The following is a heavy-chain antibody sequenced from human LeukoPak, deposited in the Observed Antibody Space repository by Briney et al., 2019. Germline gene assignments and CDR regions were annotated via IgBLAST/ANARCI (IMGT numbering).Heavy chain of an antibody. CDR2: IRYDGSNK. CDR3: ARSPTGTTPHNGLDY. V-gene: IGHV3-30*02. J-gene: IGHJ4*02. Sequence: QPGGSLRLSCAASGFTFSSYGMHWVRQAPGKGLEWVAFIRYDGSNKYYADSVKGRFTISRDNSKNTLYLQMNSLRAEDTAVYYCARSPTGTTPHNGLDYWGQGTLVTVSS. D-gene: IGHD1-14*01. CDR1: GFTFSSYG.